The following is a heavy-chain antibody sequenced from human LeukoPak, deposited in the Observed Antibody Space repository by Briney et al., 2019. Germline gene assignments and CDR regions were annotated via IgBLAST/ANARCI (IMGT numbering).Heavy chain of an antibody. CDR1: GGSFSGYY. V-gene: IGHV4-34*01. Sequence: SETLSLTCAVYGGSFSGYYWSWIRQPPGKGLEWIGEINHSGSTNYNPSLKSRVTISVDTSKNQFSLKLSSVTAADTAVYYCARIDGYCSSTSCQSRPYYFDYWGQGTLVTVPS. D-gene: IGHD2-2*01. J-gene: IGHJ4*02. CDR2: INHSGST. CDR3: ARIDGYCSSTSCQSRPYYFDY.